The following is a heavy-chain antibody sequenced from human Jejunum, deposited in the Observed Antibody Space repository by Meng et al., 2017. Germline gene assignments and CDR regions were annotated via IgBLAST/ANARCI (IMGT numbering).Heavy chain of an antibody. J-gene: IGHJ3*02. V-gene: IGHV5-51*01. CDR1: GYSFISYW. D-gene: IGHD3-22*01. CDR3: ARPSDSDFFDSSGYSDAFDI. CDR2: INPGYSDT. Sequence: GESLKISCKGSGYSFISYWIAWVRQMPGKGLEWVGIINPGYSDTKYSPSFEGQVIISADKSISTAYLQWSSLKASDTAMYYCARPSDSDFFDSSGYSDAFDIWGHGTMVTVSS.